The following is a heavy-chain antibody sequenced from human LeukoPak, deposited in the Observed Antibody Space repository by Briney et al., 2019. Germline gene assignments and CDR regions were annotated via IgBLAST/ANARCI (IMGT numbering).Heavy chain of an antibody. CDR3: ARDGLVEGGRPDNDYGGNSGQGIGGYYFDY. J-gene: IGHJ4*02. V-gene: IGHV3-30-3*01. CDR1: GFTFSSYA. D-gene: IGHD4-23*01. CDR2: ISYDGSNK. Sequence: GGSLRLSCAASGFTFSSYAMHWVRQAPGKGLEWVAVISYDGSNKYYADSVKGRFTISRDNSKNTLYLQMNSLRAEDTAVYYCARDGLVEGGRPDNDYGGNSGQGIGGYYFDYWGQGTLVTVSS.